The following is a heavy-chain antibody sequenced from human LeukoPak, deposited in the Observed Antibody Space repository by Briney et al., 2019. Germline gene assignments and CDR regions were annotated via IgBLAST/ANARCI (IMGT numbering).Heavy chain of an antibody. J-gene: IGHJ5*02. CDR2: INPNSGGT. V-gene: IGHV1-2*02. D-gene: IGHD6-13*01. CDR1: GYTFTGYY. CDR3: ARVAAYGSSYWFDP. Sequence: GASVKVSCKASGYTFTGYYVHWVRQAPGQGLEWMGWINPNSGGTNYAQKFQGRVTMTRDTSISTAYMELSRLRSDDTAVYYCARVAAYGSSYWFDPWGQGTLVTVSS.